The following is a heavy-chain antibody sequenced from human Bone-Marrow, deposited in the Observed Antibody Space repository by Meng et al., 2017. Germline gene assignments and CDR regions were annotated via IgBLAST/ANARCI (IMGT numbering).Heavy chain of an antibody. D-gene: IGHD3-10*01. CDR2: ISWNSGSI. Sequence: SLKISCAASGFTFDDYAMHWVRQAPGKGLEWVSGISWNSGSIGYADSVKGRFTISRDNAKNSLYLQMNSLRAEDMALYYCAKGGGSGSLLDGSRYYFDYWGQGTLVTVSS. V-gene: IGHV3-9*03. J-gene: IGHJ4*02. CDR1: GFTFDDYA. CDR3: AKGGGSGSLLDGSRYYFDY.